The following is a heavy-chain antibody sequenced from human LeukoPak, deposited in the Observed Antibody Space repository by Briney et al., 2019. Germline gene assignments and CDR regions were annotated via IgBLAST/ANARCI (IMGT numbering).Heavy chain of an antibody. CDR2: IWFDGSNK. Sequence: GGSLRLSCAASGFTFSSYGMHWVRQAPGKGLEWVAVIWFDGSNKFYRDSVRGRFTISRDDSKNTLYLQMNSLRDEDTAVYYCARHSSPGCSSTSCPRGFDYWGQGTLVTVSS. CDR1: GFTFSSYG. D-gene: IGHD2-2*01. V-gene: IGHV3-33*01. CDR3: ARHSSPGCSSTSCPRGFDY. J-gene: IGHJ4*02.